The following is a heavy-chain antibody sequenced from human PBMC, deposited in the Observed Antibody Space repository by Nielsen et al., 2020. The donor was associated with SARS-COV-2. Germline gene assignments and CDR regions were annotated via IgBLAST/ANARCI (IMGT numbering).Heavy chain of an antibody. J-gene: IGHJ6*03. Sequence: SETLSLTCTVPDASISTPYWSWIRQAPGKGLEWIGSIHSNRNTNYKPSLKRRVAMSLDTSNNHFSLRLSSVTAADTATYYCARALTDSAWRGVYYVDVWGTGTTVTVSS. V-gene: IGHV4-59*08. CDR2: IHSNRNT. CDR1: DASISTPY. CDR3: ARALTDSAWRGVYYVDV. D-gene: IGHD2-21*02.